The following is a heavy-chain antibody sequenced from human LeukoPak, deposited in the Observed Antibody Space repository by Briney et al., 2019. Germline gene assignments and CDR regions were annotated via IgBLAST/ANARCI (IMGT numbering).Heavy chain of an antibody. CDR2: IYYSGST. CDR1: GGSISSSSYY. J-gene: IGHJ5*02. CDR3: ARHGHRAARYLGNWFDP. V-gene: IGHV4-39*01. D-gene: IGHD6-6*01. Sequence: PSETLSLTCTVSGGSISSSSYYWGWMRQAPGKGRESIGSIYYSGSTYYNPSLKSRVTISVDTSKNQFSLKLSSVTAADTAVYYCARHGHRAARYLGNWFDPWGQGTLVTVSS.